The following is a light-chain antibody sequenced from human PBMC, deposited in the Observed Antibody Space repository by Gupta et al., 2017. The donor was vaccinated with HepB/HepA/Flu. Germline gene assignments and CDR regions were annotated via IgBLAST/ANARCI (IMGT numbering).Light chain of an antibody. Sequence: EIVLTQSPGTLSLSPGERATLSCRASQSVTKNYLAWCLQKPGQAPRLLIYDASRRATGIPDRFSASGSGTDFTLTISRLEPEDFAVYYCQQHAHSPLTFGGGTKVEIK. V-gene: IGKV3-20*01. CDR1: QSVTKNY. J-gene: IGKJ4*01. CDR2: DAS. CDR3: QQHAHSPLT.